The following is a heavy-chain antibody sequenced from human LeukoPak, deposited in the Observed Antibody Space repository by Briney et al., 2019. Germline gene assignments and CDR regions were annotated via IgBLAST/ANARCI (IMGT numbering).Heavy chain of an antibody. D-gene: IGHD6-6*01. V-gene: IGHV3-7*01. J-gene: IGHJ4*02. CDR1: GFTFSNYW. Sequence: PGGSLRLSCAASGFTFSNYWRRWVRQAPGKGLEWVANIKQDESQKYYVDSVKGRFTISRDNDKSSLYLQRNSLRAEDTAVYYCARYNSSSSVDYWGQGTLVTVSS. CDR3: ARYNSSSSVDY. CDR2: IKQDESQK.